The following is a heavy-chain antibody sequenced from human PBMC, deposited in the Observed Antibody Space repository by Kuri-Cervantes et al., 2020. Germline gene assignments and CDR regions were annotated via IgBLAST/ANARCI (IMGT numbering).Heavy chain of an antibody. D-gene: IGHD4-11*01. Sequence: GESLKISCAASGFIVSSNYMSWVRQAPGKGLEWVAVISYDGSNKYYADSVKGRFTISRDNSKNTLYLQMNSLRAEDTAVYYCAKGLNDYSYFDYWGQGTLVTVSS. CDR3: AKGLNDYSYFDY. J-gene: IGHJ4*02. CDR2: ISYDGSNK. CDR1: GFIVSSNY. V-gene: IGHV3-30*18.